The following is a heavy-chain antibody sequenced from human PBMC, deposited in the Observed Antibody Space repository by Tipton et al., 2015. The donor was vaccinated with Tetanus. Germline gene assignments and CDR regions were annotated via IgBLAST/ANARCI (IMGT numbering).Heavy chain of an antibody. D-gene: IGHD4-11*01. J-gene: IGHJ4*02. Sequence: TLSLTCTVSGGSISGGSFYWGWIRQPPGKGLEWIGSIYHSGNTYYNSSLKSRVTISVDTSKNQFSLKLSSVTAADTAVYYCARHRARDYMGWGQGTLVTVSS. CDR3: ARHRARDYMG. V-gene: IGHV4-39*01. CDR1: GGSISGGSFY. CDR2: IYHSGNT.